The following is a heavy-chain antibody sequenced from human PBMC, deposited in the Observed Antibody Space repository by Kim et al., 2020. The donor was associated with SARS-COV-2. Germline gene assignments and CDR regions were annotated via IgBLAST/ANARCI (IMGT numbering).Heavy chain of an antibody. CDR2: ISYSGNS. CDR1: GGSIRSGGKF. J-gene: IGHJ4*02. V-gene: IGHV4-31*03. CDR3: SRGQPLDY. Sequence: SETLSLTCRVSGGSIRSGGKFWTWIRQHPAKGLEWIGYISYSGNSHYSPSLRSRVIITLQTSENQFSLELTSVTAADTAVYYCSRGQPLDYWGQGILVT. D-gene: IGHD2-2*01.